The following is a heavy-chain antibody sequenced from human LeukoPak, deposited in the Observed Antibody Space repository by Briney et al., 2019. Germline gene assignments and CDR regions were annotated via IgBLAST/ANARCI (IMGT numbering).Heavy chain of an antibody. CDR1: GFTFDDYA. CDR2: ISWNSGSI. Sequence: PGGSLRLSCAASGFTFDDYAMHWVRQAPGKGLEWVSGISWNSGSIAYADSVKGRFTISRDNAKNSLYLQMNSLRAEDTALYYCAKPALDYKGPYFDYWGQGTLVTVSS. V-gene: IGHV3-9*01. CDR3: AKPALDYKGPYFDY. D-gene: IGHD4/OR15-4a*01. J-gene: IGHJ4*02.